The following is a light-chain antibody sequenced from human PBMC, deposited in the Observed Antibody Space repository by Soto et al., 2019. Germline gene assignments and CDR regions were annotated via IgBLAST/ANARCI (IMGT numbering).Light chain of an antibody. CDR1: SSDVGSYNL. CDR2: EGS. V-gene: IGLV2-23*01. CDR3: CSYAGSDV. Sequence: QSALTQPASVSGSPGQSITISCTGTSSDVGSYNLVSWYLQHPGKAPKLMIYEGSKRPSGVSNRFSGSKSGNTASLTISGLQAEDEADYYCCSYAGSDVFGTGTKLTVL. J-gene: IGLJ1*01.